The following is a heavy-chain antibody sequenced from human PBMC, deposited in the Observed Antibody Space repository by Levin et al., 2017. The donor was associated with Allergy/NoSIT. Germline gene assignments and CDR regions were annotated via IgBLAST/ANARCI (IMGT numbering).Heavy chain of an antibody. Sequence: GGSLRLSCAASGFTFCNFGIHWVRQAPGKGLEWVAVISSNAINRYYADSVKGRFTISRDDSRNTLYLQMSNLRPEDTAIYYCAKDQGPYYYHGMDVWGQGTTVTVSS. D-gene: IGHD3-10*01. V-gene: IGHV3-30*18. CDR1: GFTFCNFG. J-gene: IGHJ6*02. CDR2: ISSNAINR. CDR3: AKDQGPYYYHGMDV.